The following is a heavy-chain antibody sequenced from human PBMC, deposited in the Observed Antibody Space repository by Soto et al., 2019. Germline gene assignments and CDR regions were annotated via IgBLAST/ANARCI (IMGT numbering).Heavy chain of an antibody. J-gene: IGHJ4*02. CDR3: ASCPKCWSIAARRSFDY. Sequence: SVKVSCKASGGTFSSYAISWVRQAPGQGLEWMGGIIPIFGTANYAQKFQGRVTITADESTSTAYMELSSLRSEDTAVYYCASCPKCWSIAARRSFDYWGQGTLVTVSS. CDR1: GGTFSSYA. D-gene: IGHD6-6*01. V-gene: IGHV1-69*13. CDR2: IIPIFGTA.